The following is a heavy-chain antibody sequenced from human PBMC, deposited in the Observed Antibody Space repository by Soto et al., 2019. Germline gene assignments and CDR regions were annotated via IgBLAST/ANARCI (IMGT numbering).Heavy chain of an antibody. CDR3: ARTTGRPTILFDY. V-gene: IGHV4-34*01. CDR2: INRSGST. J-gene: IGHJ4*02. D-gene: IGHD5-12*01. Sequence: SETLSLTCAVYGGSFSGYYWSWIRQPPGKGLEWIGEINRSGSTNYNPSLKSRVTISVDTSKNQFSLKLSSVTAADTAVYYCARTTGRPTILFDYWGQGTLVTVSS. CDR1: GGSFSGYY.